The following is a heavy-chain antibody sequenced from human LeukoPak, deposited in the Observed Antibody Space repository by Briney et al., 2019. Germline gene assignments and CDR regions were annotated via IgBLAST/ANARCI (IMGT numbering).Heavy chain of an antibody. V-gene: IGHV4-31*03. CDR1: GGSISSGGYY. J-gene: IGHJ5*02. CDR3: ARIAAAGINIWFDP. Sequence: SETLSLTCTVSGGSISSGGYYWSWIRQHPGKGLEWIGYIYYSGSTYYNPSLKSRVTISVDTSKNQFSLKLSSVTAADTAVYYCARIAAAGINIWFDPWGQGTLVTVYS. D-gene: IGHD6-13*01. CDR2: IYYSGST.